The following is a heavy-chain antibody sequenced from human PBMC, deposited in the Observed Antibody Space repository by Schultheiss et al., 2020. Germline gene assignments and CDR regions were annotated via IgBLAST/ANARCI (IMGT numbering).Heavy chain of an antibody. CDR3: AREGRQLVRGDAFDI. CDR2: INHSGST. J-gene: IGHJ3*02. V-gene: IGHV4-34*01. Sequence: LETLSLTCAVYGGSFSGYYWSWIRQPPGKGLEWIGEINHSGSTYYNPSLKSRVTISVDTSKNQFSLKLSSVTAADTAVYYCAREGRQLVRGDAFDIWGQGTMVTVSS. CDR1: GGSFSGYY. D-gene: IGHD6-6*01.